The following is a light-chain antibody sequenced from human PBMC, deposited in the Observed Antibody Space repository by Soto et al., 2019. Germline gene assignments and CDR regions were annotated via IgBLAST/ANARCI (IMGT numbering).Light chain of an antibody. Sequence: EILLTQSPGTLSRSPGERTTLSCRASQTISSCLAWYQQKPGKAPKLLINDASRLQSGGPSRLSGSGSGAAFTLIISSLRPEDSAAYYCRQYNNWPRTFGQGTKVDIK. CDR3: RQYNNWPRT. CDR1: QTISSC. J-gene: IGKJ1*01. V-gene: IGKV1-5*01. CDR2: DAS.